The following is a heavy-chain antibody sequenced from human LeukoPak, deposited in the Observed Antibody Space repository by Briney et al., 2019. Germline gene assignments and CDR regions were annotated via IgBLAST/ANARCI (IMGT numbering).Heavy chain of an antibody. CDR2: INPSGGST. Sequence: GASVKVSCKASGYTFTSYYMHWVRQAPGQGLEWMGIINPSGGSTSYAQKFQGRVTMTRDTSTSTVYMELSSLRSEDTAVYYCARKISNPRAMGYYYYYYGMDVWGQGTTVTVSS. CDR1: GYTFTSYY. CDR3: ARKISNPRAMGYYYYYYGMDV. D-gene: IGHD5-18*01. V-gene: IGHV1-46*01. J-gene: IGHJ6*02.